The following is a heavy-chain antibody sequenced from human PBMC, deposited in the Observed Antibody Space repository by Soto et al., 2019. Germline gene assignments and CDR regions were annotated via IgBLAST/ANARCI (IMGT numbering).Heavy chain of an antibody. V-gene: IGHV1-69*13. CDR3: ASRYYDSSGYNWFDP. Sequence: ASVKVSCKASGGTFSSYAISWVRQAPGQGLEWMGGIIPIFGTANYAQKFQGRVTITADESTSTAYMELSSLRSEDTAVYYCASRYYDSSGYNWFDPWGQGTLVTVSS. J-gene: IGHJ5*02. D-gene: IGHD3-22*01. CDR2: IIPIFGTA. CDR1: GGTFSSYA.